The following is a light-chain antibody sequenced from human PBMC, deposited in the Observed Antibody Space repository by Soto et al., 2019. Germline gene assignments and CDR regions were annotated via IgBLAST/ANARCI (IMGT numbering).Light chain of an antibody. J-gene: IGLJ3*02. Sequence: QSVLTQPASVSGSPGQSITISCTGTSSDVGGYNYVSWFQQHPGTAPKLMIFEVSNRPSGVSNRFSGSKSGNTASLTISGLQAEDEAHYYCTSYTRSSTGVFGGGTKLTVL. V-gene: IGLV2-14*01. CDR3: TSYTRSSTGV. CDR2: EVS. CDR1: SSDVGGYNY.